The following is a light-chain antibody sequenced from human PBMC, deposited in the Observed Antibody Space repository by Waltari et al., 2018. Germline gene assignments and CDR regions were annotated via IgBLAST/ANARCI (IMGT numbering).Light chain of an antibody. CDR2: KAS. V-gene: IGKV1-5*03. Sequence: DIQMTQSPSTLSASVGDRVTISCRASQSISSWLAWYQQKPGKAPKLLIYKASSLESGVPSRFRGSGSGTELTLTISSLQPDDFATYYCQHSAAYPLTFGGGTKVEIK. J-gene: IGKJ4*01. CDR1: QSISSW. CDR3: QHSAAYPLT.